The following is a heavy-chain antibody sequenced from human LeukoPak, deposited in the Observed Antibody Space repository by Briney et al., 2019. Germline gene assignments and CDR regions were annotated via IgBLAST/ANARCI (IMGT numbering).Heavy chain of an antibody. CDR3: AREGTAGLVDY. CDR2: INHSGST. V-gene: IGHV4-34*01. D-gene: IGHD1-1*01. J-gene: IGHJ4*02. CDR1: GGSFSGYY. Sequence: PSETLSLTCAVYGGSFSGYYWSWIRQPPGKGLEWIGEINHSGSTNYNPSLKSRVTISVDMSKNQFSLKLSSVTAADTAVYDCAREGTAGLVDYWGQGTLVTVSS.